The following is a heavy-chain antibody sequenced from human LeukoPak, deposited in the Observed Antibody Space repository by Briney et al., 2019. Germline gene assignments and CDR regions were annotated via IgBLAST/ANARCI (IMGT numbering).Heavy chain of an antibody. CDR1: GFTFSSYS. J-gene: IGHJ4*02. V-gene: IGHV3-48*01. CDR2: ISSSSSAI. CDR3: ATGTLGGWHYFDY. D-gene: IGHD2-15*01. Sequence: GGSLRLSCAASGFTFSSYSMNWVRQAPGKGLEWVSYISSSSSAIYYADSVKGRFTISRDNAKNSLYPQMNSLRAEDTAVYYCATGTLGGWHYFDYWGQGTLVTVSS.